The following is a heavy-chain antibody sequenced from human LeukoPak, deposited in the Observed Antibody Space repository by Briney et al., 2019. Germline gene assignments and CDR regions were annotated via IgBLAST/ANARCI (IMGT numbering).Heavy chain of an antibody. Sequence: SETLSLTCTVSGGSISSYYWSWIRQPAGKGLEWIGRIYTSGSTYYNPSLKSRVTMSVDTSKNQFSLKLSSVTAADTAVYYCARDRYYYDSSGYRLFDYWGQGTLVTVSS. CDR1: GGSISSYY. V-gene: IGHV4-4*07. D-gene: IGHD3-22*01. CDR3: ARDRYYYDSSGYRLFDY. J-gene: IGHJ4*02. CDR2: IYTSGST.